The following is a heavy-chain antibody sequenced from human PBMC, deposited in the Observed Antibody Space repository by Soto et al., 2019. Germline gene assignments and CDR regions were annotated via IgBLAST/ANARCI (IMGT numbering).Heavy chain of an antibody. CDR3: GRVEYSQGYDPWGMDV. CDR2: INSDGSRI. Sequence: GGSLRLSCAASGFTFSTYWMHWVRQAPGKGLVWVSRINSDGSRISYVDSVKGRFTISRDNAKNTLYLQMNSLRAEDTAVYYCGRVEYSQGYDPWGMDVWGQGTTVTVSS. V-gene: IGHV3-74*01. J-gene: IGHJ6*02. CDR1: GFTFSTYW. D-gene: IGHD5-12*01.